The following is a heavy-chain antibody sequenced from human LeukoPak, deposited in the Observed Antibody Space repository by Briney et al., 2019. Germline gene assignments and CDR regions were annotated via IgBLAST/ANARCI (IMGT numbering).Heavy chain of an antibody. CDR3: ARDQSLVAYSSTWFDY. J-gene: IGHJ4*02. CDR1: GYTFTNYG. V-gene: IGHV1-18*01. D-gene: IGHD6-13*01. CDR2: NSAYNGNT. Sequence: ASVKVSCKASGYTFTNYGISWVRQAPGQGLEWMGWNSAYNGNTDYAQNLQGRVTMTTDTLTSTAYMELRSLRSDDTAVYYCARDQSLVAYSSTWFDYWGQETPVTVSS.